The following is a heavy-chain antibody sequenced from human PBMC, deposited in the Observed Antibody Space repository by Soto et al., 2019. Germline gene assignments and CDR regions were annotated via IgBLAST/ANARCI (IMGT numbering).Heavy chain of an antibody. Sequence: EVQLVQSGGDLVQPGGSLRLSCVASGFTFCTYWMTWVRQAPGMGLEWVAGIKEDGSEEVYVDSVKGRFSISRDNAKTSLYLQLNCLRAEDTAVYYCATAISSPFSNFDYWGQGSLVTVSS. CDR3: ATAISSPFSNFDY. D-gene: IGHD2-2*01. V-gene: IGHV3-7*01. J-gene: IGHJ4*02. CDR2: IKEDGSEE. CDR1: GFTFCTYW.